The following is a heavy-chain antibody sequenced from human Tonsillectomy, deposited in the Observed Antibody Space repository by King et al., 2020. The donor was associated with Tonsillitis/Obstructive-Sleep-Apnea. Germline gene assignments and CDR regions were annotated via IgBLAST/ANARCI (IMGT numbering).Heavy chain of an antibody. J-gene: IGHJ4*02. V-gene: IGHV4-59*01. CDR2: IYYSGST. CDR1: CGSISSYY. D-gene: IGHD3-10*01. CDR3: ARGGSGSPRDYFDY. Sequence: QLQESGPGLVKPSETLSLNCTVSCGSISSYYWSWIRQPPGKVLEWMGVIYYSGSTNYNTLLKSRVTISVYTAKNQFSLKLSSVTAADTAVYYCARGGSGSPRDYFDYWGQGTLVTVSS.